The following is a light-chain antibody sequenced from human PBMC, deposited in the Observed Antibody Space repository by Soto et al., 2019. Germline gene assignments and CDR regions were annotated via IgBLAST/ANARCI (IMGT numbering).Light chain of an antibody. CDR3: QSYDISLSVSVV. V-gene: IGLV1-40*01. Sequence: QSVLTQPPSVSGAPGQRVTISCTGSSSNIGAGYDVQWYQQLPGAAPRLLIVGNTNRPSGVPDRFSGSRSGTSASLAISGLQAEDEADYYCQSYDISLSVSVVFGGGTKLTVL. CDR2: GNT. J-gene: IGLJ2*01. CDR1: SSNIGAGYD.